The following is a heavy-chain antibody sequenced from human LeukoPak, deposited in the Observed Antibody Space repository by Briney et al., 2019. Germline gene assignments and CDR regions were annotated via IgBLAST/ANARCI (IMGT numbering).Heavy chain of an antibody. CDR3: AREPGGTQLYYDFWSGSGDYMDV. CDR2: ISSSSSTI. D-gene: IGHD3-3*01. Sequence: GGSLRLSCAASGFTFSSYSMNWVRQAPGKGLEWVSYISSSSSTIYYADSVKGRFTISRDNAKNSLYLQMNSLRAEDTAVYYCAREPGGTQLYYDFWSGSGDYMDVWGKGTTVTVSS. J-gene: IGHJ6*03. V-gene: IGHV3-48*01. CDR1: GFTFSSYS.